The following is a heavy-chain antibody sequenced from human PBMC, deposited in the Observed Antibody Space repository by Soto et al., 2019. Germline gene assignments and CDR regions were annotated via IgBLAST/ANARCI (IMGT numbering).Heavy chain of an antibody. CDR1: GGTFSSYT. CDR3: ARRGRIGYCSSTSCSPWFDY. Sequence: ASVKVSCKVSGGTFSSYTISWVRQAPGQGLEWMGRIIPILGIANYAQRFQGRVTITADKSTSTAYMELSSLRSEDTAVYYCARRGRIGYCSSTSCSPWFDYWGQGTLVTVSS. J-gene: IGHJ4*02. V-gene: IGHV1-69*02. D-gene: IGHD2-2*01. CDR2: IIPILGIA.